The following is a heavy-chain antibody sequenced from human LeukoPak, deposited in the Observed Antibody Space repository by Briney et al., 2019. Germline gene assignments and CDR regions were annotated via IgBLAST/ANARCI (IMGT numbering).Heavy chain of an antibody. CDR1: GFTFSSYA. V-gene: IGHV3-23*01. CDR2: ISGSGGST. J-gene: IGHJ3*02. CDR3: AKDLPGSGSSEGAFDI. D-gene: IGHD3-10*01. Sequence: GGSLRLSCAASGFTFSSYAMSWVRQAPGKGLEWVSAISGSGGSTYYADSVKGRFTISRDNSKNTLYLQMNSLRAEDTAVYYCAKDLPGSGSSEGAFDIWGQGTMVTVSS.